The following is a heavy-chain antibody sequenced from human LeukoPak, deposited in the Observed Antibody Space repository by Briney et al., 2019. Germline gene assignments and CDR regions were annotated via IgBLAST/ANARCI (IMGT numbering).Heavy chain of an antibody. V-gene: IGHV3-7*01. Sequence: PERSLRLSCAASGFTFSSYWMSWVRQAPGKGLEWVANIKQDGSEKYYVDSVKGRFTISRDNAKNSLYLQMNSLRAEDTAVYYCARVTLAAAGISIYFDYWGQGTLVTVSS. CDR3: ARVTLAAAGISIYFDY. CDR2: IKQDGSEK. CDR1: GFTFSSYW. J-gene: IGHJ4*02. D-gene: IGHD6-13*01.